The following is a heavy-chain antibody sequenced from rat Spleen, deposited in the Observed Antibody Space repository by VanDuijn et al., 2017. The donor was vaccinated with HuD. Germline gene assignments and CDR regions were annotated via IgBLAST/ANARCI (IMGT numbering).Heavy chain of an antibody. J-gene: IGHJ4*01. CDR3: ARRSSYIYAYVMDA. CDR1: GFTFSNYG. V-gene: IGHV5S13*01. CDR2: ISTGGGTT. D-gene: IGHD1-2*01. Sequence: EVQLVESGGGLVQPGRSLKLSCAASGFTFSNYGMAWVRQAPTKGLEWVASISTGGGTTYHRDSGKGRFTISRDNSKSTLYLQMDSLRSDDTSTYYCARRSSYIYAYVMDAWGQGASVTVSS.